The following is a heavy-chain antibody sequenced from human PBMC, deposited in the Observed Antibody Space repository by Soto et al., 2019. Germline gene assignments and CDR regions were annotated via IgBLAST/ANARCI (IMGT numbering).Heavy chain of an antibody. D-gene: IGHD5-18*01. CDR2: INPSGGST. J-gene: IGHJ6*02. CDR3: AREARGYSYKYYYYGMDV. V-gene: IGHV1-46*01. CDR1: GYTFTSYY. Sequence: GASVKVSCKASGYTFTSYYMHWVRQAPGQGLEWMGIINPSGGSTSYAQKFQGRVTMTRDTSTSTVYMELSSLRSEDTAVYYCAREARGYSYKYYYYGMDVWGQGTTVTVSS.